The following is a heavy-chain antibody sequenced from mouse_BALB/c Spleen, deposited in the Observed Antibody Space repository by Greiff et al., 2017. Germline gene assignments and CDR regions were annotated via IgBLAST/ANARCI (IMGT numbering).Heavy chain of an antibody. D-gene: IGHD1-2*01. J-gene: IGHJ3*01. CDR2: IWSGGST. CDR3: ARNGHYYGSAWFAY. V-gene: IGHV2-4-1*01. Sequence: QVQLQQSGPGLVAPSQSLSITCTVSGFSLTGYGVHWVRQSPGKGLEWLGVIWSGGSTDYNAAFISRLSISKDNSKSQVFFKMNSLQADDTAIYYCARNGHYYGSAWFAYWGQGTLVTVSA. CDR1: GFSLTGYG.